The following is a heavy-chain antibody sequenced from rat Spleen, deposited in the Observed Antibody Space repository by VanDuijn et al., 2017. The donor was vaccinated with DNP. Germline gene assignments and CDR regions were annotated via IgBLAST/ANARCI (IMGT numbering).Heavy chain of an antibody. Sequence: QVQLKESGPGLVQPSQTLSLTCTVSGFSLTSSTLSWVRQPPGKGLEWIAAISSGGDTHYNSVLKSRLSISRDTSESQVFLKVNSLQTDDTAIYFCSKDSYGYNFDYWGQGVMVTVSS. CDR3: SKDSYGYNFDY. V-gene: IGHV2-6*01. D-gene: IGHD1-9*01. CDR1: GFSLTSST. J-gene: IGHJ2*01. CDR2: ISSGGDT.